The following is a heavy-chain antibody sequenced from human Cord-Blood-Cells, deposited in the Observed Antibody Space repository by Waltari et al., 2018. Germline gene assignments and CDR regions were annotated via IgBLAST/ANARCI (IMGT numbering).Heavy chain of an antibody. CDR1: GFTCSSYS. J-gene: IGHJ6*02. D-gene: IGHD6-13*01. CDR3: ASDSSSSWYYYYYGMDV. Sequence: EVQLVESGGGRVKHGGSLRLSCAASGFTCSSYSMNWVRQSPGKVPGGVASISSSSSYTFYADSVKRRFTISRDNAKYSLFLQMNSLRAEATAVYYCASDSSSSWYYYYYGMDVLGQGTTVTFSS. V-gene: IGHV3-21*01. CDR2: ISSSSSYT.